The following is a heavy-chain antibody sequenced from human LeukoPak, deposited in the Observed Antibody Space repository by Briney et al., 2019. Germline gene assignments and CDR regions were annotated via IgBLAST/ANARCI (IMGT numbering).Heavy chain of an antibody. V-gene: IGHV3-30-3*01. Sequence: AGGSLRLSCAASGFTFSSYAMHWVRQAPGKGLEWVAVISYDGSNKYYADSVKGRFTISRDNSKNTLYLQMNSLRAEDTAVYYCARDTPQVPPGAFDIWGQGTMVTVSS. D-gene: IGHD3-10*01. CDR2: ISYDGSNK. CDR1: GFTFSSYA. J-gene: IGHJ3*02. CDR3: ARDTPQVPPGAFDI.